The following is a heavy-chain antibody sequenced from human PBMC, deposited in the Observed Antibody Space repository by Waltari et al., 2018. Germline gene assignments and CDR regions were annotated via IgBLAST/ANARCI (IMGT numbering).Heavy chain of an antibody. J-gene: IGHJ4*02. CDR1: GFTFSDHN. Sequence: EVQLVESGGGLVQPGGSLRLSCAASGFTFSDHNMAWVRQAPGKGLEWVGRTINKGFSYTTHYAASVEGRFTISRDDSRNSLYLQMHSLKTDDTAVYYCVREDDFWNEFDYWGQGALVTVSS. D-gene: IGHD3-3*01. CDR3: VREDDFWNEFDY. CDR2: TINKGFSYTT. V-gene: IGHV3-72*01.